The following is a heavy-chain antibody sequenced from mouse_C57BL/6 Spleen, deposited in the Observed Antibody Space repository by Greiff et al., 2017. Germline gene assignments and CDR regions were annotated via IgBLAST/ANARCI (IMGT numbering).Heavy chain of an antibody. CDR3: TRDGYGASYYAMDY. CDR1: GFTFSSHA. J-gene: IGHJ4*01. V-gene: IGHV5-9-1*02. D-gene: IGHD2-2*01. CDR2: ISSGGDYI. Sequence: EVMLVESGEGLVKPGGSLKLSCAASGFTFSSHAMSWVRQTPEKRLEWVAYISSGGDYIYYADTVKGRFTISRDNARNTLYLQMSSLKSEDTAMYYCTRDGYGASYYAMDYWGQGTSVTVSS.